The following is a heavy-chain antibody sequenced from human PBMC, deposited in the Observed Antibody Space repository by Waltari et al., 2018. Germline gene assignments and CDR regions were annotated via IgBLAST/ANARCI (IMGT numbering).Heavy chain of an antibody. CDR1: GDSITSASY. D-gene: IGHD4-17*01. J-gene: IGHJ4*02. CDR3: ARHESAHYGGFDS. Sequence: QVQLQESGPGLVKPSETLSLTCAVSGDSITSASYWGWIRQPPGKGLEWSGYVYHFGGSSYTPSLNVRVTMSVDTSKRQFSLNLSSVTAADTAVYYCARHESAHYGGFDSWGRGTLVTVSA. V-gene: IGHV4-38-2*01. CDR2: VYHFGGS.